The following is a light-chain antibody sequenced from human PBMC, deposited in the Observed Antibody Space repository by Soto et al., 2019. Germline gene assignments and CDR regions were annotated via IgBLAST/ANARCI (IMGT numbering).Light chain of an antibody. CDR3: SSYTSTSTLVV. CDR2: EVS. Sequence: QSALTQPASVSGSPGQSITISCTGTNSDVGAYNYVSWYQQLPAKAPKLMIYEVSNRPSGVSYRFSGSKSGNTASLTISGLQAEDEADYYCSSYTSTSTLVVFGGGTKLTVL. CDR1: NSDVGAYNY. J-gene: IGLJ3*02. V-gene: IGLV2-14*01.